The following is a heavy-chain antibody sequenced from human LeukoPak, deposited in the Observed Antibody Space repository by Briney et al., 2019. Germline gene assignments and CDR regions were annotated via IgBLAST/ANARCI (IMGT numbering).Heavy chain of an antibody. J-gene: IGHJ3*02. V-gene: IGHV1-18*01. CDR3: ARDLFPAYDFWSGYSNHDAFDI. Sequence: ASVKVSCKASGYTFTSYGISWVRQAPGQGLEWMGWISAYNGNTNYAQKLQGRVTMTTDTSTSTACMELRSLRSDDTAVYYCARDLFPAYDFWSGYSNHDAFDIWGQGTMVTVSS. CDR2: ISAYNGNT. D-gene: IGHD3-3*01. CDR1: GYTFTSYG.